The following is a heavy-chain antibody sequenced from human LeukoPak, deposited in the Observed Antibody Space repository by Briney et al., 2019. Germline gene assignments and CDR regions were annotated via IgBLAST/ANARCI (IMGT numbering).Heavy chain of an antibody. CDR1: GGSISGSY. V-gene: IGHV4-59*01. Sequence: SETLSLTCTVSGGSISGSYWSWIRQPPGKGLEWIGYIYYSGNTNYNPSLKSRVTISVDTSKNQFSLKLSSVTAADTAVYYCARGWYDWGLDHWGQGTLVTVSS. J-gene: IGHJ4*02. CDR2: IYYSGNT. D-gene: IGHD3-16*01. CDR3: ARGWYDWGLDH.